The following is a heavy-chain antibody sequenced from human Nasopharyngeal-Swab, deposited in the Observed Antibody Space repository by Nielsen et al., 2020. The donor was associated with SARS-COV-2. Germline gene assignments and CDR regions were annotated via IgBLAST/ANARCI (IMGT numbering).Heavy chain of an antibody. D-gene: IGHD2-8*02. CDR2: IGGGGSPI. CDR1: GFTFSNYE. CDR3: VRASSAWS. J-gene: IGHJ5*02. Sequence: GESLKISCAASGFTFSNYEMNWVRQAPGKGLEWVSYIGGGGSPIYYADSVKGRFTISRDNAEKSLYLQMSSLRAEDTAVYYCVRASSAWSWGQGTLLTVSS. V-gene: IGHV3-48*03.